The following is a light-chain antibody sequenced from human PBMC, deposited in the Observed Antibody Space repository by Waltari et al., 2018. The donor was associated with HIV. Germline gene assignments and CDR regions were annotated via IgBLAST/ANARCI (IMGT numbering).Light chain of an antibody. Sequence: QSVLTHPPSVSAAPGQTVPISCSVSATSGNTFISWYQHLPGAAPKLLIYDNNTRPSGISDRFSGSKSGTSATLGITGLQTGDEADYYCGTWDPRLGSAVFGGGTKLTVL. CDR3: GTWDPRLGSAV. CDR1: SATSGNTF. J-gene: IGLJ3*02. V-gene: IGLV1-51*01. CDR2: DNN.